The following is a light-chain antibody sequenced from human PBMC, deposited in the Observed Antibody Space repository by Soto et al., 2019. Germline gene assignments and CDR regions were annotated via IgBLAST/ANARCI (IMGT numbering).Light chain of an antibody. V-gene: IGKV3-20*01. CDR2: GAS. CDR3: QHYDNTPT. J-gene: IGKJ4*01. CDR1: QSVSSNY. Sequence: EIVLTQSPGTLSLSPGERSTLSGRASQSVSSNYLAWYQLKPGQAPRLLIYGASSRATGIPDRFSGSGSGTGFTLTIRRLEPEDFAVYYCQHYDNTPTFGGGTKVDIK.